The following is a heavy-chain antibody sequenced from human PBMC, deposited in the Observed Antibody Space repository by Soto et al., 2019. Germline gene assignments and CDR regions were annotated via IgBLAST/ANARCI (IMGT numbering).Heavy chain of an antibody. CDR2: IKQDGSEK. D-gene: IGHD3-22*01. V-gene: IGHV3-7*04. CDR3: ARFYYDSSGYLRSASSYYTGMDV. Sequence: EVQLVESGGGLVQPGGSLRLSCAASGFTFSSYWMSWVRQAPGKGLEWVANIKQDGSEKYYVDSVKGRFTISRDNAKNSLQSQMTGPRAECRAVYYWARFYYDSSGYLRSASSYYTGMDVWGQGPTVPASS. CDR1: GFTFSSYW. J-gene: IGHJ6*02.